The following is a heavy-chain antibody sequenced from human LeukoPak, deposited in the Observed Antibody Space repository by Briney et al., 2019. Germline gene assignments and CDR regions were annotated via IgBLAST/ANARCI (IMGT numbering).Heavy chain of an antibody. J-gene: IGHJ4*02. Sequence: PSGTLSLTCAVSGGSISNSNWWRWVRQPPGKGLEWIGEIFHSGSTNYNPSLKSRVSISVDKSKDQFSLKLSSVTAADTAVYYCARLRYSDVLTGYYGDGYFDYWGQGTLVTVSS. CDR3: ARLRYSDVLTGYYGDGYFDY. V-gene: IGHV4-4*02. CDR1: GGSISNSNW. D-gene: IGHD3-9*01. CDR2: IFHSGST.